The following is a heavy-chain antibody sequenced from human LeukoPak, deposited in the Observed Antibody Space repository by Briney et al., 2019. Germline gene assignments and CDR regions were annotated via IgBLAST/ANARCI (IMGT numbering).Heavy chain of an antibody. CDR1: GGSISSYY. Sequence: NPSETLSLTCTVSGGSISSYYWSWIRQPPGKGLEWIGYIYYSGSTNYNPSLKSRVTISVDTSKNQFSLKLSSVTAADTAVYYCARERTNDGFDIWGQGTMVTVSS. V-gene: IGHV4-59*01. CDR3: ARERTNDGFDI. D-gene: IGHD1-7*01. CDR2: IYYSGST. J-gene: IGHJ3*02.